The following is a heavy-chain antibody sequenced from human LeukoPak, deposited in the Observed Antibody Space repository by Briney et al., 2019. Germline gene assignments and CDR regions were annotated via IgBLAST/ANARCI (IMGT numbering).Heavy chain of an antibody. CDR3: AGYYDSSGPMGYRI. Sequence: SQTLSLTCTVSGGSISSGSYVWSWIRQPAGKGLEWIGRIYTSGSTKYNPSLKSRVTISVDTSRNQFSLKLSSVTAADTAVYYCAGYYDSSGPMGYRIWGQGTMVTVSS. J-gene: IGHJ3*02. CDR2: IYTSGST. D-gene: IGHD3-22*01. CDR1: GGSISSGSYV. V-gene: IGHV4-61*02.